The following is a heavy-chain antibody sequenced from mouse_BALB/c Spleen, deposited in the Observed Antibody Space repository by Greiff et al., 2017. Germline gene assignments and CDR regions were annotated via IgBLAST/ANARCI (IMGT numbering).Heavy chain of an antibody. D-gene: IGHD2-3*01. CDR3: AIDGLLSWFAF. CDR1: GYTFTSYW. J-gene: IGHJ3*01. CDR2: IAPGSGST. Sequence: DLVKPGASVKLSCKASGYTFTSYWINWIKQRPGQGLEWIGRIAPGSGSTYYNEMFKGKATLTVDTSSSTAYIQLSSLSSEDSAVYFCAIDGLLSWFAFWGQGTLVTVSA. V-gene: IGHV1S41*01.